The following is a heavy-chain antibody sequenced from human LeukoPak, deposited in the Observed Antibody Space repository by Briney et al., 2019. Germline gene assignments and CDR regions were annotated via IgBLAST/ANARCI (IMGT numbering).Heavy chain of an antibody. V-gene: IGHV3-30*04. CDR1: GFTFSTYA. D-gene: IGHD4-23*01. J-gene: IGHJ4*02. CDR2: IQYDGSNK. Sequence: GGSLRPSCAASGFTFSTYAMHWVRQAPGKGLEWVAVIQYDGSNKYYADSVKGRFTISRENSKNRLYLQMNSLRAEDTAVYYCARAEGYGGELDSWGQGTLVTVSS. CDR3: ARAEGYGGELDS.